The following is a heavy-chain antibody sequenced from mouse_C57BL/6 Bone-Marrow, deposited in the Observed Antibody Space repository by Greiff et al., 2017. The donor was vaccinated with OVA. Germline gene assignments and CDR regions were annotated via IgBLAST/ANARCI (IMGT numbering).Heavy chain of an antibody. J-gene: IGHJ2*01. D-gene: IGHD1-1*01. V-gene: IGHV1-15*01. CDR1: GYTFTDYE. Sequence: QVQLKESGAELVRPGASVTLSCKASGYTFTDYEMHWVKQTPVHGLEWIGAIDPETGGTAYNQKFKGKAILTADTSSSTAYMELRSLTAEDSAVYYCTGGYYYGSSYHYWGQGTTLTVSS. CDR2: IDPETGGT. CDR3: TGGYYYGSSYHY.